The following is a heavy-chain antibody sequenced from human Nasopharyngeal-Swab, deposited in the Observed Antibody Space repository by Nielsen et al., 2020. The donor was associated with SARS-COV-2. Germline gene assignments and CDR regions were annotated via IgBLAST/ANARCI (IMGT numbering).Heavy chain of an antibody. CDR1: GGSISSGDYY. D-gene: IGHD3-3*01. J-gene: IGHJ6*03. CDR2: IYHSGAT. CDR3: ARLGLRFFYMDV. V-gene: IGHV4-39*01. Sequence: GSLRLSCTVSGGSISSGDYYWGWIRQPPGEGLEWIGTIYHSGATFYNPSLKSRVTMAVDTSRNQFSLKVSSVTAADTAAYSCARLGLRFFYMDVWGKGTTVTVSS.